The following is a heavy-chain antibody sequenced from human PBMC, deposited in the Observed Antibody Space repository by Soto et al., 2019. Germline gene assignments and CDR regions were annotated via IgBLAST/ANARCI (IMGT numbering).Heavy chain of an antibody. CDR1: GLTFSNYA. Sequence: GSPRLSCATSGLTFSNYAMSWVRQAPGGGLEWVSSMSGSSSTTYYADSVRGRFTISRDRSKNTLYLQMSSLRAEDTALYYCAKNQERELPRVIDFWGQGTLVTVSS. CDR3: AKNQERELPRVIDF. D-gene: IGHD1-7*01. CDR2: MSGSSSTT. J-gene: IGHJ4*02. V-gene: IGHV3-23*01.